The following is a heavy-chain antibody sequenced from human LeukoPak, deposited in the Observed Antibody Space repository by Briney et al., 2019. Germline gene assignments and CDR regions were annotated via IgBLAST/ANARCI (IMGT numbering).Heavy chain of an antibody. D-gene: IGHD3-10*01. Sequence: PGGSLRLSCAASGFTVSSNFMNWVRQAPGKGLEWVSVIYSGGDTYYADSVKGRFTISRDNSKNTVYLQMNSPRAEDTAVYYCARDKGPQYSSGYKYYGMDVWGQGTTVTVSS. CDR1: GFTVSSNF. CDR2: IYSGGDT. J-gene: IGHJ6*02. V-gene: IGHV3-53*01. CDR3: ARDKGPQYSSGYKYYGMDV.